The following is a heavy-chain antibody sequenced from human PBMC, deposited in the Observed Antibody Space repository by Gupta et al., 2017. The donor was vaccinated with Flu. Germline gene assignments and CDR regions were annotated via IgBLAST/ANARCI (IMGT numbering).Heavy chain of an antibody. CDR1: GGSISSSSYY. Sequence: QLQLQESGPGLVKPSETLSLTCTVSGGSISSSSYYWGWIRQPPGKGLEWIGSIYYSGSTYYNPSLKSRVTIAVDTSKNQFSLKLSSVTAADTAVYYCARQDYYDSSGYYFGRGLQFDPWCQGTLVTVSS. CDR3: ARQDYYDSSGYYFGRGLQFDP. J-gene: IGHJ5*02. CDR2: IYYSGST. V-gene: IGHV4-39*01. D-gene: IGHD3-22*01.